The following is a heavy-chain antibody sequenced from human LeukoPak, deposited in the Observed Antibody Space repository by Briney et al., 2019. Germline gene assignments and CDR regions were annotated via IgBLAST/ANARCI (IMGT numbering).Heavy chain of an antibody. Sequence: GGSLGLSCAASGFTFSSYWMSWVRQAPGKGLEWVANIKQDGSEKYYVDSVKGRFTISRDNAKNSLYLQMNSLRAEDTAVYYCARDLRPYYDFWSGYSGVDYWGQGTLVTVSS. V-gene: IGHV3-7*01. CDR2: IKQDGSEK. J-gene: IGHJ4*02. CDR1: GFTFSSYW. D-gene: IGHD3-3*01. CDR3: ARDLRPYYDFWSGYSGVDY.